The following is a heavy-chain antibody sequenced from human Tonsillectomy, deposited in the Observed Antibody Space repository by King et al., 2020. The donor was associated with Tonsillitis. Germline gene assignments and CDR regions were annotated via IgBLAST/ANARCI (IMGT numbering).Heavy chain of an antibody. J-gene: IGHJ4*02. V-gene: IGHV4-59*08. CDR2: ISYSGST. CDR3: ARHSGGYNY. CDR1: GGSVSSYY. D-gene: IGHD1-26*01. Sequence: QLQESGPGLVKPSETLSLTCSVSGGSVSSYYWSWIRQPPGKGLEWIGDISYSGSTNYDPSLKSRVTMSVDTSKNQFSLKLSSVTAADTAVYYCARHSGGYNYWGQGTLVTVSS.